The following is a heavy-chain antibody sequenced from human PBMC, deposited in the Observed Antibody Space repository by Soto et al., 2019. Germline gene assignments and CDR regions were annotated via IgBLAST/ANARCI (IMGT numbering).Heavy chain of an antibody. Sequence: QGQLVQSAVEVKEPGASVKVSCKASGYTFFDYGIGWVRQAPGQGLEWMGWITVNSGNTNYPQKFQGRVTMTTDTSTNTAYMEWRSLTSDDTAVYYCGRGLGGGWYYFDYWGPGTLVTVSS. CDR2: ITVNSGNT. V-gene: IGHV1-18*01. J-gene: IGHJ4*02. CDR1: GYTFFDYG. D-gene: IGHD6-19*01. CDR3: GRGLGGGWYYFDY.